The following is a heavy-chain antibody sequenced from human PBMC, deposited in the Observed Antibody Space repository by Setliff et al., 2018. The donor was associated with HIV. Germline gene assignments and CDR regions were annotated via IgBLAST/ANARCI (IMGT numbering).Heavy chain of an antibody. D-gene: IGHD3-22*01. V-gene: IGHV4-4*02. CDR2: IYHSGST. J-gene: IGHJ3*02. CDR1: GGSISSSNW. Sequence: SETLSLTCAVSGGSISSSNWWSWVRQPPGKGLEWIGEIYHSGSTYYNPSLKSRVTISVDTSKNQFSLKLSSVTAADTAVYYCATYYYDSSGYQVDAFDIWGQGTMVTVSS. CDR3: ATYYYDSSGYQVDAFDI.